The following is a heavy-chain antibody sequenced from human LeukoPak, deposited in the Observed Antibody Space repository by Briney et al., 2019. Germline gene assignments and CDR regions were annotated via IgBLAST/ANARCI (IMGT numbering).Heavy chain of an antibody. D-gene: IGHD2-2*03. V-gene: IGHV3-74*01. CDR2: VNTDGRTT. CDR3: SMDLSGAHDY. CDR1: GFTFSSYW. Sequence: GGSLRLSCAASGFTFSSYWMHWVRQAPGKGLVWVSRVNTDGRTTNYADSVRGRFTISRDNAEDTLYLQMNSLRVEDTAVYYCSMDLSGAHDYWGQGSVVTVSS. J-gene: IGHJ4*02.